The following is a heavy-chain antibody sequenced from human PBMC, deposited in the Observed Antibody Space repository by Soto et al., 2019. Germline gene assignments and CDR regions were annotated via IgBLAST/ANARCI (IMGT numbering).Heavy chain of an antibody. CDR1: GGTFSSYA. V-gene: IGHV1-69*13. CDR3: ATCVRGVVAVAATTDAFDI. Sequence: SVKVSCKASGGTFSSYAISWVRQAPGQGLEWMGGIIPIFGTANYAQKFQGRVTITADESTSTAYMELSSLRSEDTAVYYCATCVRGVVAVAATTDAFDIWGQGTMVTVSS. D-gene: IGHD2-15*01. J-gene: IGHJ3*02. CDR2: IIPIFGTA.